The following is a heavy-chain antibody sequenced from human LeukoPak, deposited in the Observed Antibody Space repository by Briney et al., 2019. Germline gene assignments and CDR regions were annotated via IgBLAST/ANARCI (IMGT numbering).Heavy chain of an antibody. CDR2: ISRDGAA. CDR3: ARGNYYDSRGFSVTEH. Sequence: GGSLRLSCATSGFTFSYYVFHWVRQAPGKGLDWVAAISRDGAAYYADSVKGRFTVSRDTSEDTVFLQMVSLGLGDTAVYYCARGNYYDSRGFSVTEHWGQGTLVTVSS. V-gene: IGHV3-30*04. CDR1: GFTFSYYV. J-gene: IGHJ4*02. D-gene: IGHD3-22*01.